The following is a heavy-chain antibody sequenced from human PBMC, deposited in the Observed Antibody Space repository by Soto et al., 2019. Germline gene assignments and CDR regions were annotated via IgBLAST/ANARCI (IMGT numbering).Heavy chain of an antibody. CDR2: INSDGSST. J-gene: IGHJ6*03. CDR1: GFTFSSYW. V-gene: IGHV3-74*01. Sequence: GGSLRLSCAASGFTFSSYWMHWVRQAPGKGLVWDSRINSDGSSTSYADSVKGRFTISRDNAKNTLYLQMNSLRAEDTAVYYCARDLGNQIKNYYYYYYMDVWGKGTTVTVSS. CDR3: ARDLGNQIKNYYYYYYMDV. D-gene: IGHD2-2*01.